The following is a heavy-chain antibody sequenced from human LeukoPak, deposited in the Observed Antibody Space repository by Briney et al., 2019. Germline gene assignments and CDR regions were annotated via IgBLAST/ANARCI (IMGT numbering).Heavy chain of an antibody. CDR2: IYHSGST. CDR1: GYSISSGYY. D-gene: IGHD3-10*01. CDR3: ARDREGFGELLYFDS. Sequence: SETLSLTCTVSGYSISSGYYWGWIRQPPGKGLEWIGRIYHSGSTYYNPSLKSRVTISVDTSKNQLSLKLSSVTAADTAVYYCARDREGFGELLYFDSWGQGTLVTVSS. J-gene: IGHJ4*02. V-gene: IGHV4-38-2*02.